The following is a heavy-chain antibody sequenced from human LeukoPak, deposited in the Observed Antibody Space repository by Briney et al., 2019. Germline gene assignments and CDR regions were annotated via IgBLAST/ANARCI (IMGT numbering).Heavy chain of an antibody. CDR2: IKTKTDGGTT. D-gene: IGHD5-18*01. CDR1: RFTFSNAC. Sequence: PGGSLSLSCAATRFTFSNACMSWARQAPGKGLEWVGHIKTKTDGGTTDYAAPVKGRFTISRDDSRNTLYLQVNSLKTEDTALYYCTTGTWIQLWLADYWGQGTLVTVSS. CDR3: TTGTWIQLWLADY. V-gene: IGHV3-15*01. J-gene: IGHJ4*02.